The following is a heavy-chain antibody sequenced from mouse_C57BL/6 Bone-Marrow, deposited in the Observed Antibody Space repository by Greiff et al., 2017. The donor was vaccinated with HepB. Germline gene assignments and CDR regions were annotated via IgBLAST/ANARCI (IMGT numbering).Heavy chain of an antibody. Sequence: QVQLKESGAELVRPGTSVKMSCKASGYTFTNYWIGWAKQRPGHGLEWIGDIYPGGGYTNYNEKFKGKATLTADKSSSTAYMQFSSLTSEDSAIYYCARSEGYYYGSSHWYFDVWGTGTTVTVSS. J-gene: IGHJ1*03. CDR2: IYPGGGYT. CDR1: GYTFTNYW. D-gene: IGHD1-1*01. V-gene: IGHV1-63*01. CDR3: ARSEGYYYGSSHWYFDV.